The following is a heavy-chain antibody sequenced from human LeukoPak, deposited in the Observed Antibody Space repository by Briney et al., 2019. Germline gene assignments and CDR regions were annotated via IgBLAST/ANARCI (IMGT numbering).Heavy chain of an antibody. V-gene: IGHV4-59*01. CDR3: ARATYSSGWGTSDY. CDR2: IYYSGST. CDR1: GGSISSYY. Sequence: PSETLSLTCTVSGGSISSYYWSWIRQPAGEGLEWIAYIYYSGSTNYNPSLQSRVTISVDTSKNQFSLKLSSVTAADTAVYYCARATYSSGWGTSDYWGQGTLVTVSS. D-gene: IGHD6-19*01. J-gene: IGHJ4*02.